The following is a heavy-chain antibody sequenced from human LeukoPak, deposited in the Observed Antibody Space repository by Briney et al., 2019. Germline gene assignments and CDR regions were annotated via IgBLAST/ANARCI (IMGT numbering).Heavy chain of an antibody. CDR2: ISSSSSYI. D-gene: IGHD3-10*01. J-gene: IGHJ6*02. V-gene: IGHV3-21*01. CDR1: GFTFSSYS. Sequence: PEGSLRLSCAASGFTFSSYSMNWVRQAPGKGLEWVSSISSSSSYIYYADSVKGRFTISRDNAKNSLYQQMNSLRAEESAVYYCARKAVWFGALWPYYYYGMDVWGQGTTVTVSS. CDR3: ARKAVWFGALWPYYYYGMDV.